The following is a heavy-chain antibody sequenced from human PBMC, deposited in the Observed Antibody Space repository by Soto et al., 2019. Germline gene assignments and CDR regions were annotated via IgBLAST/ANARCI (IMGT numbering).Heavy chain of an antibody. Sequence: PSETLSLTCTVSGGSISSYYWSWIRQPPGKGLEWIGYIYYSGSTNYNPSLKSRVTISVDTSKNQFSLKLSSVTAADTAVYYCARMRRYDYIWGSYRLVADAFDIWGQGTMVTVSS. J-gene: IGHJ3*02. CDR1: GGSISSYY. CDR3: ARMRRYDYIWGSYRLVADAFDI. V-gene: IGHV4-59*01. D-gene: IGHD3-16*02. CDR2: IYYSGST.